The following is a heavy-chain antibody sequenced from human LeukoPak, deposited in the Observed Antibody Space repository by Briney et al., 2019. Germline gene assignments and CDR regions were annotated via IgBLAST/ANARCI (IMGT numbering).Heavy chain of an antibody. CDR3: ARDRPGESNDY. V-gene: IGHV4-39*02. D-gene: IGHD3-10*01. CDR2: IYYSGST. CDR1: GGSISSRSYY. Sequence: PSETLSLTCTVSGGSISSRSYYWGWIRQPPGKGLEWIGSIYYSGSTYYNPSLKSRVTISVDTSKNQFSLKLSSVTAADTAVYYCARDRPGESNDYWGQGTLVTVSS. J-gene: IGHJ4*02.